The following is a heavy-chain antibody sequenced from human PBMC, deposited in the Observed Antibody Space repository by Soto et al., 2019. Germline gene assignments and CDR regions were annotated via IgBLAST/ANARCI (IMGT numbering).Heavy chain of an antibody. Sequence: QVQLVQSGAEVKKHGASVKVSCKASGYTLSSYDINWVRQATGQGLEWMGWMNPNSGNTGYAQKFQGRVTMTRNTSISTAYLELSSLRSEDTAVYYCAMTLYGDNGDYWGQGILVNFSS. CDR2: MNPNSGNT. V-gene: IGHV1-8*01. D-gene: IGHD4-17*01. J-gene: IGHJ4*02. CDR3: AMTLYGDNGDY. CDR1: GYTLSSYD.